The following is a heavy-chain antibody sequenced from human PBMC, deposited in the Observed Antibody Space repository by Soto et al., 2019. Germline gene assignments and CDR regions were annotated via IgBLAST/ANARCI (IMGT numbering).Heavy chain of an antibody. CDR3: ARAKIMRGVMDQFDY. CDR1: GGSINTGGYF. CDR2: FYSTGST. D-gene: IGHD3-10*01. J-gene: IGHJ4*02. V-gene: IGHV4-31*03. Sequence: QVQLQESGPRLVKPSQTLSLTCTVSGGSINTGGYFWSWIRQHPGKGLEWIGYFYSTGSTYYNPSLESRVTIAVDTSKNQLSLRLSSVTAADTAVYYCARAKIMRGVMDQFDYWGQGTLVTVSS.